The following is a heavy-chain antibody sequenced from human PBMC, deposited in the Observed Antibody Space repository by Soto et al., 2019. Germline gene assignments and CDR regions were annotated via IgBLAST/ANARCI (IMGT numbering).Heavy chain of an antibody. Sequence: EVQLLESGGGLVQPGGSLRLSCAASGFTFSSYAMSWVRQAPGKGLEWVSAISGSGGSTYYADSVKGRFTISRDNSKNMLYLQMNSLRAEDTAVYYCAKGQRYFDWFRPTAPGADAFDIWGQGTMVTVSS. J-gene: IGHJ3*02. D-gene: IGHD3-9*01. CDR2: ISGSGGST. CDR1: GFTFSSYA. V-gene: IGHV3-23*01. CDR3: AKGQRYFDWFRPTAPGADAFDI.